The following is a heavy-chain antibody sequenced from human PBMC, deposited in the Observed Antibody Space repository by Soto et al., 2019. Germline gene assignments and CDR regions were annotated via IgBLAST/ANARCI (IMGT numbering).Heavy chain of an antibody. CDR1: GGSISSSSYY. D-gene: IGHD3-10*01. J-gene: IGHJ5*02. CDR3: ARHEEDRALEWFGELFVWFDP. Sequence: SQTLSLTCTVSGGSISSSSYYWGWIRQPPGKGLEWIGSIYYSGSTYYNPSLKSRVTISVDTSKNQFSLKLSSVTAADTAVYYCARHEEDRALEWFGELFVWFDPWGQGTLVTVSS. CDR2: IYYSGST. V-gene: IGHV4-39*01.